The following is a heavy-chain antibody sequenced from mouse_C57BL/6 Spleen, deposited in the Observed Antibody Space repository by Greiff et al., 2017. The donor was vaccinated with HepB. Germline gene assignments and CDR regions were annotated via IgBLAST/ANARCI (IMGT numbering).Heavy chain of an antibody. CDR2: IDPSDSYT. V-gene: IGHV1-50*01. J-gene: IGHJ3*01. CDR1: GYTFTSYW. D-gene: IGHD3-2*02. CDR3: ARKGLRLQFAY. Sequence: VQLQQPGAELVKPGASVKLSCKASGYTFTSYWMQWVKQRPGQGLEWIGEIDPSDSYTNYNQKFKGKATLTVDTSSSTAYMQLSSLTSEDSAVYYCARKGLRLQFAYWGQGTLVTVSA.